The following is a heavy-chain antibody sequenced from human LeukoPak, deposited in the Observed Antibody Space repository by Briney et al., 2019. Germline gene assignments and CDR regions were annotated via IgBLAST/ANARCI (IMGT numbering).Heavy chain of an antibody. Sequence: PGGSLRLSCAASGFTVSSIYMSWVRQAPGKGLEWVSVIYNDGSTYYADSVRGRFTISRDNSKNTLYLQMNGLRAEDTAVYYCAKVRVWGSYLPGDYFDYWGQGTLVTVSS. J-gene: IGHJ4*02. CDR1: GFTVSSIY. CDR2: IYNDGST. D-gene: IGHD3-16*02. V-gene: IGHV3-53*01. CDR3: AKVRVWGSYLPGDYFDY.